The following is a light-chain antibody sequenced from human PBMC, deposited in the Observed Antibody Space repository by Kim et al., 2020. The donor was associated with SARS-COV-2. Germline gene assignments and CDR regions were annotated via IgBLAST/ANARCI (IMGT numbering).Light chain of an antibody. V-gene: IGLV3-1*01. Sequence: SVTPGQAASITCTEDKWCEKVACWYQQKPGQSLVLVIYQGSKRPSGIAPLFSGSNSGNTATLTSSGTQAMDEADYYRQAWDSSTVFGGGTQLTVL. CDR3: QAWDSSTV. CDR1: KWCEKV. J-gene: IGLJ2*01. CDR2: QGS.